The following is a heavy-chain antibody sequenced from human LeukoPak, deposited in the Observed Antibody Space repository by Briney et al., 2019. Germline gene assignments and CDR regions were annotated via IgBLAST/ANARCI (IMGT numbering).Heavy chain of an antibody. CDR3: ARLGSSFSDVSGYFYHGGYFDL. J-gene: IGHJ2*01. CDR2: IYPGDSGP. V-gene: IGHV5-51*01. CDR1: GYSFTSYC. Sequence: GESLKISCKVSGYSFTSYCIGWVRQMPGKGLEWMGIIYPGDSGPTYSPSFQGQVTISADKSISTAYLQWSSLKASDTAMYYCARLGSSFSDVSGYFYHGGYFDLWGRGTLVTVSS. D-gene: IGHD3-22*01.